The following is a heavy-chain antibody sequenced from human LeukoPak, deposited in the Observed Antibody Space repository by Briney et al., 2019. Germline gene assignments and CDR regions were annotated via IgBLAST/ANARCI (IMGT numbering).Heavy chain of an antibody. CDR1: GGSISSTDYY. J-gene: IGHJ3*02. CDR2: IYYSGST. Sequence: SEPLSLTCTVSGGSISSTDYYWGWNRQSPGKGLKWLGSIYYSGSTFDNPSLKSRVTMSIDTSKSQFSLKLSSVTAADTAVYYCARELWYGSGSRDAFDIWGQGTMGTVSS. CDR3: ARELWYGSGSRDAFDI. V-gene: IGHV4-39*07. D-gene: IGHD6-19*01.